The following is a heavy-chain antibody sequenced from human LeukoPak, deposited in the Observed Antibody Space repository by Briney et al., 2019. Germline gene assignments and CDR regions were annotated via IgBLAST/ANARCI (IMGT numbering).Heavy chain of an antibody. CDR1: GYTFTGYY. V-gene: IGHV1-2*02. J-gene: IGHJ4*02. CDR2: INPNSGGT. CDR3: ARERCSSTSCYMGGGEYYFDY. Sequence: ASVKVSCKASGYTFTGYYMHWVRQAPGQGLEWMGWINPNSGGTNYAQKFQGRVTMTRDTSISTAYMELSRLRSDDTAVYYCARERCSSTSCYMGGGEYYFDYWGQGTLVTVSS. D-gene: IGHD2-2*02.